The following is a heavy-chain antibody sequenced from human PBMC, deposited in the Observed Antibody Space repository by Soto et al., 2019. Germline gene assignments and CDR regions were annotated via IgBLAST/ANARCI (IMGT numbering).Heavy chain of an antibody. CDR1: GGSFSGYY. V-gene: IGHV4-34*01. CDR3: ARDKITGLFDY. Sequence: SETLSLTCAVYGGSFSGYYWSWIRQPPGTGLEWIGEINHSGSTNYNPSLKSRVTISVDTSKNQFSLKLTSVTAADTAVYYCARDKITGLFDYWGQRTLVTVPS. D-gene: IGHD2-8*02. J-gene: IGHJ4*02. CDR2: INHSGST.